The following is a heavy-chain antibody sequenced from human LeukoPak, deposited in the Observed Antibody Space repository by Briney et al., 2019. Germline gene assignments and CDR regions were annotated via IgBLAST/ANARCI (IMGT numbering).Heavy chain of an antibody. CDR3: ARGRRDGYNSDY. CDR2: IYRGGGT. D-gene: IGHD5-24*01. CDR1: GFTVSSTY. V-gene: IGHV3-66*01. Sequence: GGSLRLSCAASGFTVSSTYMSWVRQAPGKGLQWVSIIYRGGGTYYADSVKGRFTASGDNSKNTLYLQMNSLRAEDTAVYYCARGRRDGYNSDYWGQGTLVTVSS. J-gene: IGHJ4*02.